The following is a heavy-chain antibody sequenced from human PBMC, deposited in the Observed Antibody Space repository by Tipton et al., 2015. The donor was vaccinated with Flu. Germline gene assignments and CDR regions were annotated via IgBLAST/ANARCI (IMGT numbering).Heavy chain of an antibody. J-gene: IGHJ2*01. CDR1: GGSISSSSYY. V-gene: IGHV4-39*01. Sequence: TLSLTCTVSGGSISSSSYYWGWIRQPPGKGLEWIGSIYYSGSTYYNPSLKSRVTISVDTSKNQFSLKLSSVTAADTAVYYCVSPPLNYYDSSGYYPVHQLRWYFDLWGRGTLVTVSS. D-gene: IGHD3-22*01. CDR3: VSPPLNYYDSSGYYPVHQLRWYFDL. CDR2: IYYSGST.